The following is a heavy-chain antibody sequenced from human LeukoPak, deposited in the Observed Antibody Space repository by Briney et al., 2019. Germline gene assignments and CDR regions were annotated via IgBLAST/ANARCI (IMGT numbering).Heavy chain of an antibody. CDR1: GFTFSSST. V-gene: IGHV3-21*01. D-gene: IGHD2-2*02. Sequence: FSAASGFTFSSSTMNWVRLAPGKGLEWLSSISRSGDSIFYADSVKGRFTISRDNDKTTLYLQMNSLRAEDTAVYYCASELYFRGQGTLVTVSS. CDR2: ISRSGDSI. CDR3: ASELYF. J-gene: IGHJ4*02.